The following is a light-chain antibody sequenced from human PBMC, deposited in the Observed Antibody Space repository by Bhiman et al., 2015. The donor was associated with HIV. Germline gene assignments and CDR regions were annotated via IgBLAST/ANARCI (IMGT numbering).Light chain of an antibody. Sequence: QSALTQPASVSGSPGQSITISCSGTNSDVGAYVAWYQQHPGKAPKVMIYDVSYRPSGVSNRFSGSKSGNTASLIISGLQAEDEADYYCSSYTISNTYVFGTGTKVTVL. CDR1: NSDVGAY. V-gene: IGLV2-14*03. J-gene: IGLJ1*01. CDR2: DVS. CDR3: SSYTISNTYV.